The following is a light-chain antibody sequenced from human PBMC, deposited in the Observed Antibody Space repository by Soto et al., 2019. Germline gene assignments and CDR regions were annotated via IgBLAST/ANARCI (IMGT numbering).Light chain of an antibody. V-gene: IGLV2-14*01. CDR1: SSDVGAYIY. CDR3: CSYTSSRTYV. Sequence: QSALTQPASVSGSPGQSITISCTGTSSDVGAYIYVSWYQHHPGKAPKVMIYEVTNRPSGVSDRFSGSKSGNTASLTISGLQAEDEADYYCCSYTSSRTYVFGTGTTVTVL. J-gene: IGLJ1*01. CDR2: EVT.